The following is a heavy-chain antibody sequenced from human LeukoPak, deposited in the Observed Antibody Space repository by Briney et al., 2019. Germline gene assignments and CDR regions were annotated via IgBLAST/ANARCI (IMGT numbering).Heavy chain of an antibody. D-gene: IGHD1-26*01. CDR1: GFTFNSYW. V-gene: IGHV3-74*01. CDR3: ARVRGSSGSYEYYHYMDV. CDR2: INSDGSST. J-gene: IGHJ6*03. Sequence: GGSLRLSCAASGFTFNSYWMHWVRQAPGKGLVWVSRINSDGSSTSYADSVKGRFTISRDNAKNTLYLQMNSLRAEDTAVYYCARVRGSSGSYEYYHYMDVWGKGTTVTISS.